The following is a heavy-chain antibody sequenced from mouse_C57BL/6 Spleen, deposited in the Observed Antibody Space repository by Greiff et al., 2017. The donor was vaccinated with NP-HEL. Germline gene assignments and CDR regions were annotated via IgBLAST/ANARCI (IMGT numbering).Heavy chain of an antibody. J-gene: IGHJ3*01. CDR3: ARSEDYYGSIAY. D-gene: IGHD1-1*01. V-gene: IGHV1-61*01. CDR2: IYPSDSET. CDR1: GYTFTSYW. Sequence: VQLQQPGAELVRPGSSVKLSCKASGYTFTSYWMDWVKQRPGQGLEWIGNIYPSDSETHYNQKFKDKATLTVDKSSSTAYMQLSSLTSEDSAVYYCARSEDYYGSIAYWGQGTLVTVSA.